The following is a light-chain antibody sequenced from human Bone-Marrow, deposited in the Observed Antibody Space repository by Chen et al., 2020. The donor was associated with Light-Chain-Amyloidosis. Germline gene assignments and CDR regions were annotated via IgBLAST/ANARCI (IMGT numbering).Light chain of an antibody. CDR3: QSYQGSSQGV. CDR2: EDD. V-gene: IGLV6-57*01. J-gene: IGLJ3*02. CDR1: SGSIATNY. Sequence: KFMLTQAHSVAEYTGKTVIISCPRSSGSIATNYVQWYQQRPGSSPTTVLYEDDQSPSGVPDPFSGSIDRSSNSASLTISGLKTEDEADYYCQSYQGSSQGVFGGGTKLTVL.